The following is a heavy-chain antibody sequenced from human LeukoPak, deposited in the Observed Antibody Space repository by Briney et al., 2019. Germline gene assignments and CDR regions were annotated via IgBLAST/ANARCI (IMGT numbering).Heavy chain of an antibody. CDR2: ISSTSRST. CDR3: ARDRPPRPFDY. Sequence: GGSLRLSCAASGFTFSTFSMNWVRQAPGKRPEWLSYISSTSRSTYYAASVKGRFTISRDNANNSLYLQMSGLKVEDTAVYYCARDRPPRPFDYWGPGVLVTVSS. D-gene: IGHD6-6*01. CDR1: GFTFSTFS. V-gene: IGHV3-48*01. J-gene: IGHJ4*02.